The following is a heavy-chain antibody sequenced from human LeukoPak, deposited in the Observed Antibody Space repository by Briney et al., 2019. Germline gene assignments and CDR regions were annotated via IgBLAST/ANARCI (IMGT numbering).Heavy chain of an antibody. CDR3: ARGYSGYDSGRAYYYMDV. J-gene: IGHJ6*03. V-gene: IGHV3-53*01. D-gene: IGHD5-12*01. CDR2: IYSGGST. CDR1: GFNVFSSY. Sequence: GGSLRLSCAASGFNVFSSYMSWVRQAPGKGLEWVSVIYSGGSTYYADSVKGRFTISRDNSKNTLYLQMNSLRAEDTAVYYCARGYSGYDSGRAYYYMDVWGKGTRSPSP.